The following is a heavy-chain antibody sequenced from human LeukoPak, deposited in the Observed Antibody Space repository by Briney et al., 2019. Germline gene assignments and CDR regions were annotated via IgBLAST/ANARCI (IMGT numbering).Heavy chain of an antibody. CDR3: ASGAASGSYIFDY. D-gene: IGHD3-10*01. Sequence: SVKVSCKASGGTFSSYAISWVRQAPGQGLEWMGGIIPIFGTANYAQKFQGRVTITADESTSTAYMELSSLRSEDTAVYYCASGAASGSYIFDYWGQGTLVTVSS. V-gene: IGHV1-69*13. CDR2: IIPIFGTA. CDR1: GGTFSSYA. J-gene: IGHJ4*02.